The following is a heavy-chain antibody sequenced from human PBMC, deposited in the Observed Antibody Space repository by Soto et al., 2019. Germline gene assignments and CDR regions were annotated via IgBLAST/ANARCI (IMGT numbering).Heavy chain of an antibody. CDR3: ARVSKLTGDSSSWYYFDY. CDR1: GGTFSSYA. Sequence: QVQLVQSGAEVKKPGSSVKVSCKASGGTFSSYAISWVRQAPGQGLEWMGGIIPIFGTANYAQKFQGRVTITADESTSTAYMELSSLRSEDTAVYYWARVSKLTGDSSSWYYFDYGGQGTLVTVSS. D-gene: IGHD6-13*01. V-gene: IGHV1-69*01. CDR2: IIPIFGTA. J-gene: IGHJ4*02.